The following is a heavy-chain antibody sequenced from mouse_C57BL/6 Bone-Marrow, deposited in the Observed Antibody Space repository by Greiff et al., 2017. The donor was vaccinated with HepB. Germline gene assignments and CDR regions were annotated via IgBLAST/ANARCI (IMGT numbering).Heavy chain of an antibody. CDR3: AREGDSVFDY. CDR2: ISDGGSYT. J-gene: IGHJ2*01. V-gene: IGHV5-4*01. Sequence: EVKLMESGGGLVKPGGSLKLSCAASGFTFSSYAMSWVRQTPEKRLEWVATISDGGSYTYYPDNVKGRFTISRDNAKNNLYLQMSHLKSEDTAIYYCAREGDSVFDYWGQGTTLTVSS. CDR1: GFTFSSYA.